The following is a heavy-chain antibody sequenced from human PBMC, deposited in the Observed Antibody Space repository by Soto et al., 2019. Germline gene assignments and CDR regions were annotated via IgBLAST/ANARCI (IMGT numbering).Heavy chain of an antibody. CDR1: VFTFSNAW. J-gene: IGHJ3*02. D-gene: IGHD3-22*01. CDR2: IKSKNDGETT. V-gene: IGHV3-15*07. Sequence: EVQLVESGGGLVKPGGSLRLSCAASVFTFSNAWMNWVRQAPGKGLGRVGRIKSKNDGETTDYAAPVKGRLTISRDDSKNTLYLQMNSLKTEDTAVYYCTTELPMIVVVAFDIWCQGTMVTVSS. CDR3: TTELPMIVVVAFDI.